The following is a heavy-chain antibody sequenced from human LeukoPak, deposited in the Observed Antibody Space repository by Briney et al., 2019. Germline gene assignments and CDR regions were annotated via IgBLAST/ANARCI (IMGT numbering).Heavy chain of an antibody. D-gene: IGHD3-22*01. Sequence: ASVKVSCKVSGYTLTELSMHWVRQAPGKGLEWMGGFDPEDGETIYAQKFQGRVTITADKSTSTAYMELSSLRSEDTAVYYCARYYDSSGYPPWGQGTLVTVSS. CDR1: GYTLTELS. CDR3: ARYYDSSGYPP. V-gene: IGHV1-24*01. J-gene: IGHJ5*02. CDR2: FDPEDGET.